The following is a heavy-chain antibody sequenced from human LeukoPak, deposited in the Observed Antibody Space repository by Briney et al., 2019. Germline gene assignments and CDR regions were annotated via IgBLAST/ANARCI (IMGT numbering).Heavy chain of an antibody. V-gene: IGHV6-1*01. Sequence: SQTLSLTCAISGDSVSSNSAAWNWIRQSPSRGLEWLGRTYYRSKWYNDYAVSVKSRITINPDTSKNQFPLQLNSVTPEDTAVYYCARGLGVVVPAARSWFDPWGQGTLVTVSS. D-gene: IGHD2-2*01. CDR2: TYYRSKWYN. CDR3: ARGLGVVVPAARSWFDP. J-gene: IGHJ5*02. CDR1: GDSVSSNSAA.